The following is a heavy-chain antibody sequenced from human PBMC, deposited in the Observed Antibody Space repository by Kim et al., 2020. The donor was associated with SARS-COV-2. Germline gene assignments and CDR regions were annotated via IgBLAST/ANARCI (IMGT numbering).Heavy chain of an antibody. D-gene: IGHD3-10*01. J-gene: IGHJ6*02. CDR3: ARDGGGLWFGESSYYGMDV. Sequence: KDRFTISRDNAKNTLYLQMNRLGAEDTAVYYCARDGGGLWFGESSYYGMDVWGQGTTVTVSS. V-gene: IGHV3-74*01.